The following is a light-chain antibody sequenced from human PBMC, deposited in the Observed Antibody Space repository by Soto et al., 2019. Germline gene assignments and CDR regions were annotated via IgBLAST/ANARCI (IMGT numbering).Light chain of an antibody. Sequence: QSALTQPPSASGSPGQSVTISCTGTSSDVGNYNCVSWYQQHPGKAPKLMMYEVSKRPSGVPDRFSGSKSGNTASLTVSGLQAEDEADYYCSSYTGSNNFPYVFGTGTKVTVL. CDR2: EVS. J-gene: IGLJ1*01. V-gene: IGLV2-8*01. CDR1: SSDVGNYNC. CDR3: SSYTGSNNFPYV.